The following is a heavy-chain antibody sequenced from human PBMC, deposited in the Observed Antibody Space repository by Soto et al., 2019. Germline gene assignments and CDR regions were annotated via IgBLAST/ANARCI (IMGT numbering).Heavy chain of an antibody. V-gene: IGHV3-23*01. CDR1: GFNFDTYMMSRFT. CDR3: AKDRGGFAGGWEYFDY. D-gene: IGHD6-19*01. Sequence: EVQLLESGGGLVQPGGSLRLACAASGFNFDTYMMSRFTMSWVRQAPGKGLEWVSSISCSGGKTYYADSVKGRFTISMDNSQQTLALQMNSLSGEDTAFYYCAKDRGGFAGGWEYFDYWGQGALVTVSS. J-gene: IGHJ4*02. CDR2: ISCSGGKT.